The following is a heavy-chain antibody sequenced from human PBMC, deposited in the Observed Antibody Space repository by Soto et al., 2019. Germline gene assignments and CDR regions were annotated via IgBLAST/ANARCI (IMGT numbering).Heavy chain of an antibody. D-gene: IGHD3-22*01. CDR1: GGSFNRHT. CDR2: IIPIFGTA. CDR3: ARGWGYDSTDYYYAY. Sequence: QVQLVQSGAEVRKPGSSVRVSCKASGGSFNRHTISWVRQAPGQGREWMGGIIPIFGTANHAQKFQGRVTIIADESTSTVYLELSSLRSDDTAIYYCARGWGYDSTDYYYAYWGQGPLVIVSS. J-gene: IGHJ4*02. V-gene: IGHV1-69*01.